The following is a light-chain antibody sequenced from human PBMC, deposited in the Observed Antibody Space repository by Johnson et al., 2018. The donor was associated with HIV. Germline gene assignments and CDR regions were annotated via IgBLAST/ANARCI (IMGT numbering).Light chain of an antibody. V-gene: IGLV1-51*02. CDR1: SSNIGNNY. CDR2: ENN. CDR3: GTWDSSLSAGV. J-gene: IGLJ1*01. Sequence: QSVLTQPPSVSAAPGQKVTISCSGSSSNIGNNYVSWYQQLPGTAPKLLIYENNKRPSGIPYRFSGSKSGTSATLAITGLQTGDEADYYCGTWDSSLSAGVFGTGTKVTVL.